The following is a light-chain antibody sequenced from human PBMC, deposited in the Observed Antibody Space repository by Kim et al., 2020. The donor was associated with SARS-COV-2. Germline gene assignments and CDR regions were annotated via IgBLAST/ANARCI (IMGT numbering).Light chain of an antibody. CDR3: QQYSNWRRT. Sequence: AVPGESATLSWRASETINSNLAWYQQRPGQAPRLLIYSASTRAPGVPARFRGSESGTEFTLTITSLQSEDFAVYYCQQYSNWRRTFGQGTKVDIK. CDR1: ETINSN. J-gene: IGKJ1*01. CDR2: SAS. V-gene: IGKV3D-15*01.